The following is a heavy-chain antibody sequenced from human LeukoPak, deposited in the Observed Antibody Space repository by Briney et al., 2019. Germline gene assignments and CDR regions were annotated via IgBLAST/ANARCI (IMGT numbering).Heavy chain of an antibody. V-gene: IGHV1-2*02. CDR1: GYTFTGHF. CDR2: ISPNSGAT. Sequence: GASVKVSCKASGYTFTGHFMHWVRQTPGQGLEWGGWISPNSGATNYAVRFQGRISITSDTSSSTAYMELSRLRPADTAVYYCARGSQANWNDFGWFDPWGQGTLVTVSS. CDR3: ARGSQANWNDFGWFDP. J-gene: IGHJ5*02. D-gene: IGHD1-1*01.